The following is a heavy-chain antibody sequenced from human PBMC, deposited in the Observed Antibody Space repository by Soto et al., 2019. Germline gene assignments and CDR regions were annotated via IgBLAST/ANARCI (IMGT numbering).Heavy chain of an antibody. Sequence: PGESLKISCKGSGYSFSGYWISWVRQMPGKGLEWMGRIDPSDSYTNYSPSFQGHVTISVAKSISTVYLQWSSLRASDTAMYYCARQTYYYDNSANYQYYFDSWGQGTLVTVSS. CDR3: ARQTYYYDNSANYQYYFDS. CDR2: IDPSDSYT. CDR1: GYSFSGYW. J-gene: IGHJ4*02. D-gene: IGHD3-22*01. V-gene: IGHV5-10-1*01.